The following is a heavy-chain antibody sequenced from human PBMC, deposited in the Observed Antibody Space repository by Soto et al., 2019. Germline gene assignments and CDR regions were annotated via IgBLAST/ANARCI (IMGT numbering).Heavy chain of an antibody. J-gene: IGHJ4*02. CDR2: ISGSGGST. CDR3: AKDYRGDYDYVSGVALDY. Sequence: EVQLLESGGGLVQPGGSLRLSCAASGITFSSYAMNWVRQAPGKGLEWVSGISGSGGSTYYADSVKGRFTISRDNSKNTLYLQMNRLRAEDTAVYYCAKDYRGDYDYVSGVALDYWGQGTLVTVSS. CDR1: GITFSSYA. D-gene: IGHD3-10*01. V-gene: IGHV3-23*01.